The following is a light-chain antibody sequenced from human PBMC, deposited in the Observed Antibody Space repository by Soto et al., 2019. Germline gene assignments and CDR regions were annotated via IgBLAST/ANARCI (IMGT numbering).Light chain of an antibody. J-gene: IGLJ1*01. Sequence: QSALTQPPSASGSPGRSVTISCTGTSSDVGDYNYVSWYQQHPGKAPKLMIYEVTKRPSGVPDRFSGSKSGNTASLTVSGLQAEDEADYYCSSYAGSNNYVFGTGTKLTVL. CDR2: EVT. CDR1: SSDVGDYNY. V-gene: IGLV2-8*01. CDR3: SSYAGSNNYV.